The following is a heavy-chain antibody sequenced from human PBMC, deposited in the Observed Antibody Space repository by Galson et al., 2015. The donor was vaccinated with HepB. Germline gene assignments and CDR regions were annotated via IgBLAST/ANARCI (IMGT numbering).Heavy chain of an antibody. CDR2: SYYSGVT. D-gene: IGHD6-19*01. Sequence: SETLSLTCTVSGGSISSTSHHWGWIRQPPGRGLEWIGSSYYSGVTNYNPSLKSRVTISVDPSKNQFSLRLTSVTAADTAVYYCARVSMSSSGWYVRYGLDVWGQGTTVTVSS. J-gene: IGHJ6*02. CDR3: ARVSMSSSGWYVRYGLDV. CDR1: GGSISSTSHH. V-gene: IGHV4-39*07.